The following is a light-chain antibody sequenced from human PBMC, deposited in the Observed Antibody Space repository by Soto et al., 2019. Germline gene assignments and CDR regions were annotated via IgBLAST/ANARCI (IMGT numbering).Light chain of an antibody. V-gene: IGLV2-23*02. CDR1: SSDVGSYNL. J-gene: IGLJ1*01. CDR3: CSYAGRGTFSYV. CDR2: EAR. Sequence: QSALTQPASVSGSPGQSITISCPGTSSDVGSYNLVSWYQQHPGKAPKLIIYEARKRPSGISNRFSGSKSANTASLTISGLQAEDEADYYCCSYAGRGTFSYVFGTGTKLTVL.